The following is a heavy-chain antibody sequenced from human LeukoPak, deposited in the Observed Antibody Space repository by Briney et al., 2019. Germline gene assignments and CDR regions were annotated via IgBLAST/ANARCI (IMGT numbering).Heavy chain of an antibody. CDR3: AIQPPQTSYFFDY. Sequence: PGGSLRLSCAASGFTFSNCAMSWVRQAPGKGLEWVSSISVSGGSTYYADSVKGRFTISRDNSKNTLFLQMNSLRAEDTAVYYCAIQPPQTSYFFDYWGQGSLVTVSS. CDR1: GFTFSNCA. CDR2: ISVSGGST. J-gene: IGHJ4*02. V-gene: IGHV3-23*01.